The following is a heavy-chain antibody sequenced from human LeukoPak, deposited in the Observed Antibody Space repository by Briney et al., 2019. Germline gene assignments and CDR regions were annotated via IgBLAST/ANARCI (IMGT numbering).Heavy chain of an antibody. Sequence: GSSVKVSCKASGYTFTTYAISWVRQAPGQGLEWLGRITPMLGVTNHAQKFQGRVTFNVDKSTTTAYMEMRSLRSEDTAVYYCAREAGGLGGYYYVYWGQGTLVTVSS. J-gene: IGHJ4*02. CDR3: AREAGGLGGYYYVY. V-gene: IGHV1-69*04. CDR2: ITPMLGVT. D-gene: IGHD3-22*01. CDR1: GYTFTTYA.